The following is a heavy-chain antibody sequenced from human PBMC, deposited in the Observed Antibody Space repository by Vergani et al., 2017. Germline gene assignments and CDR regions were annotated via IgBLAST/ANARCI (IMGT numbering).Heavy chain of an antibody. D-gene: IGHD5-24*01. V-gene: IGHV1-18*04. CDR3: ARDYGYNTGYYYYYGMDV. Sequence: QVQLVQSGAEVKKPGASVKVSCKASGYTFTSYGISWVRQAPGQGLEWMGWISAYNGNTNYAQKLQGRVTMTTDTSTSTAYMELRSMRSDETAVYYCARDYGYNTGYYYYYGMDVWGQGTTVTVSS. J-gene: IGHJ6*02. CDR2: ISAYNGNT. CDR1: GYTFTSYG.